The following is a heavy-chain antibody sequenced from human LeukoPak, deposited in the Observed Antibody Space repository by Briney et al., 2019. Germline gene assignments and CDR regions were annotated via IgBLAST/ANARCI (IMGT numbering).Heavy chain of an antibody. CDR1: GFTFSSYW. CDR3: GRVRQGDADY. V-gene: IGHV3-7*01. D-gene: IGHD1-26*01. CDR2: MDLDGSAK. J-gene: IGHJ4*02. Sequence: PGGSLRLSCAASGFTFSSYWMTWVRQAPGKGLEWVASMDLDGSAKYYMDSVKGRFTISRDNAKNSLFLQMNSLRADDTAVYYCGRVRQGDADYWGQGTLVTVFS.